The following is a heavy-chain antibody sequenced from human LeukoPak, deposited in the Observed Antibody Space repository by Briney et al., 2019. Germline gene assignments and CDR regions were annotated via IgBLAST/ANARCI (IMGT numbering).Heavy chain of an antibody. CDR2: IKQDGSEK. D-gene: IGHD5-24*01. V-gene: IGHV3-7*01. CDR1: GFTFSSYW. J-gene: IGHJ4*02. CDR3: ARDPTRRYDY. Sequence: GGSLRLSCAASGFTFSSYWMSWVRQAPGKGLEWVANIKQDGSEKYYVDSVKGRFTIPRDNAKNSLYMQMNSLRAEDTAVYYCARDPTRRYDYWGQGTLVTVFS.